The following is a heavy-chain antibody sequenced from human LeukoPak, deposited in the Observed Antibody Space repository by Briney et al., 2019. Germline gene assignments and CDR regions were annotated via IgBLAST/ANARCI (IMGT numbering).Heavy chain of an antibody. CDR3: ARDLTGAGGPICAFDI. CDR2: IYYSGST. CDR1: GGSISSYY. V-gene: IGHV4-59*01. D-gene: IGHD7-27*01. J-gene: IGHJ3*02. Sequence: SETLSLTCTVSGGSISSYYWSWIRQPPGKGLEWIGYIYYSGSTNCNPSLKSRVTISVDTSKNQFSLKLSSVTAADTAVYYCARDLTGAGGPICAFDIWGQGTMVTVSS.